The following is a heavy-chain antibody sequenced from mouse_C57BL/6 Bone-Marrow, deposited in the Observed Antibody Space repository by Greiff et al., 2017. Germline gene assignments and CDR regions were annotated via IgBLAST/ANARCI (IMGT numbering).Heavy chain of an antibody. V-gene: IGHV5-17*01. J-gene: IGHJ1*03. D-gene: IGHD1-1*01. CDR3: AGEDYGRSYWYFDV. CDR2: ISSGSSTI. CDR1: GFTFSDYG. Sequence: EVQLVESGGGLVKPGGSLKLSCAASGFTFSDYGMHWVRQAPEKGLEWVAYISSGSSTIYYADTFKGRFTISRDNAKNTLFLQMTSLRSEGTAMYYCAGEDYGRSYWYFDVWGTGTTVTVSS.